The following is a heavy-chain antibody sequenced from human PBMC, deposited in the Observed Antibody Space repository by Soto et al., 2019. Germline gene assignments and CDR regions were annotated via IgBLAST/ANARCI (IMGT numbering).Heavy chain of an antibody. CDR3: ARGPGYCSGGSCYVHFDY. D-gene: IGHD2-15*01. CDR2: INAGNGNT. CDR1: GYTFTSYA. J-gene: IGHJ4*02. V-gene: IGHV1-3*01. Sequence: QVPLVQSGAEVKKPGASVKVSCKASGYTFTSYAMHWVRQAPGQRLEWMGWINAGNGNTKYSQKFQGRVTITRDTSASTAYMELSSLRSEDTAVYYCARGPGYCSGGSCYVHFDYWGQGTLVTVSS.